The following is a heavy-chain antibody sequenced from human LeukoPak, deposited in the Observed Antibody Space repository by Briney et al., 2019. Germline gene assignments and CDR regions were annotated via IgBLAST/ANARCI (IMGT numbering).Heavy chain of an antibody. Sequence: PEGSLRLSCAASGFTFSSYAMHWVRQAPGKGLEYVSAISHNGGSTYYANSVKGRFTISRDNSKNTLYLQMGSLRAEDMAVYYCAKDDYWGQGTLVTVSS. V-gene: IGHV3-64*01. CDR1: GFTFSSYA. CDR2: ISHNGGST. J-gene: IGHJ4*02. CDR3: AKDDY.